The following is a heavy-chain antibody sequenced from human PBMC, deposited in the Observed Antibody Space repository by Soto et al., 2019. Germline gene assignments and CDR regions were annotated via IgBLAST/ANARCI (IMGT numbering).Heavy chain of an antibody. CDR3: ARGDSTDCSNGVCSFFYNHDMDV. CDR1: GYSFTDYH. J-gene: IGHJ6*02. D-gene: IGHD2-8*01. V-gene: IGHV1-2*04. CDR2: INPKSGGT. Sequence: ASVKVSCKASGYSFTDYHIHWVRQAPGQGLEWLGRINPKSGGTSTAQKFQGWVTMTTDTSISTASMELTRLTSDDTAIYYCARGDSTDCSNGVCSFFYNHDMDVWGQGATVTAP.